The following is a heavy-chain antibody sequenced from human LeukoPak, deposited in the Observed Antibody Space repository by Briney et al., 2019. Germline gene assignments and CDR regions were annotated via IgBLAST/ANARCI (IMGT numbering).Heavy chain of an antibody. Sequence: SETLSLTCAVSGGSISSSNWWSWVRQPPGKGLEWIGEIYHSGSTNYNPSLKSRVTISVDTSKNQFSLKLSSVTAADTAVYYCARSGPVSGWYHHWYFDLWGRGTLVTVSS. CDR1: GGSISSSNW. CDR2: IYHSGST. CDR3: ARSGPVSGWYHHWYFDL. D-gene: IGHD6-19*01. V-gene: IGHV4-4*02. J-gene: IGHJ2*01.